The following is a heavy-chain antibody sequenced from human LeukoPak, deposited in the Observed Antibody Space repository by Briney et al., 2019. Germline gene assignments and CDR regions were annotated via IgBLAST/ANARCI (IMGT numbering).Heavy chain of an antibody. J-gene: IGHJ2*01. CDR3: ARDLEPVPAGAHWYFDL. D-gene: IGHD2-2*01. CDR1: GYTFTGYY. Sequence: GASVKVSCKAAGYTFTGYYIHWVRQAPGQGREWMGGINPNSGDTKYAQKFPGRAAMTRDTSISTAYMELSSLRSDDTAFYYGARDLEPVPAGAHWYFDLWGRGTLVTVSS. V-gene: IGHV1-2*02. CDR2: INPNSGDT.